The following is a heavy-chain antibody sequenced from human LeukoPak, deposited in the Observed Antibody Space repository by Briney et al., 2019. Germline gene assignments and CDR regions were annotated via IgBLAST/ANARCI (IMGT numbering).Heavy chain of an antibody. V-gene: IGHV4-59*01. CDR1: GDSISSYY. Sequence: PSETLSLTCTVSGDSISSYYWSWIRQPPEKGLEWIGYVYYSGSTNYNPSLKSRVTISVDTSKTQFSLKMNSVTAADTAVYYCARLRRITMAGPDYWYFDLWGRGTLVTVSP. CDR2: VYYSGST. J-gene: IGHJ2*01. D-gene: IGHD3-10*01. CDR3: ARLRRITMAGPDYWYFDL.